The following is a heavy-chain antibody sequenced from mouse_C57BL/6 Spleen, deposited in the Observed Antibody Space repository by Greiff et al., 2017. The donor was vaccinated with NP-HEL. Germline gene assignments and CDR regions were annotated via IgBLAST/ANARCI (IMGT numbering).Heavy chain of an antibody. V-gene: IGHV5-6*01. J-gene: IGHJ2*01. CDR3: ARHSTTVVAPYYFDY. D-gene: IGHD1-1*01. CDR1: GFTFSSYG. CDR2: ISSGGSYT. Sequence: EVQLVESGGDLVKPGGSLKLSCAASGFTFSSYGMSWVRQTPDKRLEWVATISSGGSYTYYPDSVKGRFTISRDNAKNTLYLQMSSLKSEDTAMYYCARHSTTVVAPYYFDYWGQGTTLTVSS.